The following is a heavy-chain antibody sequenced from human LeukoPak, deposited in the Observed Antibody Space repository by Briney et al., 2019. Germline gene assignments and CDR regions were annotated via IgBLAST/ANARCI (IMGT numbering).Heavy chain of an antibody. CDR2: INPNSGGT. V-gene: IGHV1-2*02. CDR1: GYTFTGYY. D-gene: IGHD3-22*01. J-gene: IGHJ4*02. Sequence: ASVKVSCKASGYTFTGYYMHWVRQAPGQGPEWMGWINPNSGGTNYAQKFQGRVTMTRDTSISTAHMELRRLRFDDTAVYYCARGWGITMIVVVTKGGYFDYWGQGTLVTVSS. CDR3: ARGWGITMIVVVTKGGYFDY.